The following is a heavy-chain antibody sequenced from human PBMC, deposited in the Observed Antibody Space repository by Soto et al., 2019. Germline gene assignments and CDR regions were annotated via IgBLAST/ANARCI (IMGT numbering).Heavy chain of an antibody. Sequence: EVQLVQSGAEVKKPGESLRISCKGSGYSFANYWINWVRQMPGKGLEWMGRINPSDSYTNYSPSFQGHVTISVDKSISTAYLQWSSLKASDTAMYYCARRRYSSSPEDYWGQGTLVTVSS. CDR2: INPSDSYT. V-gene: IGHV5-10-1*03. J-gene: IGHJ4*02. D-gene: IGHD6-6*01. CDR3: ARRRYSSSPEDY. CDR1: GYSFANYW.